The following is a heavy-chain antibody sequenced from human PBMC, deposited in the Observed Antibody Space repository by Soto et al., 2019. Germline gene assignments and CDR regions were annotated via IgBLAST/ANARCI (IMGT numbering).Heavy chain of an antibody. V-gene: IGHV3-48*03. CDR2: ISSSGSKR. J-gene: IGHJ5*02. D-gene: IGHD2-21*01. CDR1: GFTFRNFE. Sequence: VQLVESGGGLVQPGGSLRLSCAASGFTFRNFEMNWVRQVPGKGLEWISYISSSGSKRYYADSVKGRFIDSRDNTNDSLFLEMNSLRDEDSGVYYCARDSIAAPNWFDPWGQGTLVTVSS. CDR3: ARDSIAAPNWFDP.